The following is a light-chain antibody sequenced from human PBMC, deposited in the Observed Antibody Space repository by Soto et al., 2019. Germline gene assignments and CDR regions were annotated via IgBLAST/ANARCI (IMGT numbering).Light chain of an antibody. V-gene: IGKV1-39*01. CDR1: QSIRSY. CDR2: AAS. J-gene: IGKJ1*01. CDR3: QQSYSTLWT. Sequence: DIQMTQSPSSLSASVGDRVTITCRASQSIRSYLNWYQQKPGKAPKLLIYAASRLQSGVPSRFSGSGYGTDFTLTISSLQPEDFATYYCQQSYSTLWTFGQGTRVEIK.